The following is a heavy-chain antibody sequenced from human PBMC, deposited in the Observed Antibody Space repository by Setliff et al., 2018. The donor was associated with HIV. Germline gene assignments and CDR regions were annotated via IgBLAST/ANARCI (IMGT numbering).Heavy chain of an antibody. CDR1: GGTISGGGYS. CDR2: IYNSGST. D-gene: IGHD1-1*01. J-gene: IGHJ4*02. V-gene: IGHV4-31*03. CDR3: ARGYAFGSLLD. Sequence: SETLSLTCTVSGGTISGGGYSWSWIRQHPGKGLEWIGYIYNSGSTYYNPSLKSRVTISVDTSENQFSLKLSSVTAADTAVYYCARGYAFGSLLDWGQGTVVTVSS.